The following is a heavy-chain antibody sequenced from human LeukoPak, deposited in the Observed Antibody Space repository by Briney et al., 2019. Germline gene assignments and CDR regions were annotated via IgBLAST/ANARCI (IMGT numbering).Heavy chain of an antibody. CDR1: GFTFSSYE. Sequence: GGSLRLSCAASGFTFSSYEMNWVRQAPGKGLEWVSYISSSGNTIYYADSVKGRFTISRDNAKNSLYLQMNSLRAEDTAVYYCARDTSYYYYYGMDVWGQGTTVTVSS. J-gene: IGHJ6*02. CDR3: ARDTSYYYYYGMDV. V-gene: IGHV3-48*03. CDR2: ISSSGNTI.